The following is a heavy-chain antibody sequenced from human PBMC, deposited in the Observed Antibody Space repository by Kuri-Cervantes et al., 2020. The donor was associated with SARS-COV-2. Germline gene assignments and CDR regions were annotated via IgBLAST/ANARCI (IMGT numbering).Heavy chain of an antibody. CDR1: GYTFTSYG. CDR2: ISAYNGNT. Sequence: ASVKVSCKASGYTFTSYGISWVRQAPGQGLEWMGWISAYNGNTNYAQKLQGRVTMTTDTSTSTAYMELRSLRSDDTAVYYCARESTGTTVPGQFDPWGQGPLVTVSS. V-gene: IGHV1-18*01. D-gene: IGHD1-1*01. J-gene: IGHJ5*02. CDR3: ARESTGTTVPGQFDP.